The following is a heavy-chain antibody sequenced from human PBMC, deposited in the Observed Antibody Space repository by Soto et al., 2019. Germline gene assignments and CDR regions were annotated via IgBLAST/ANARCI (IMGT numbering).Heavy chain of an antibody. CDR3: ARAYSGRLPRRADYYYAMDV. D-gene: IGHD2-15*01. V-gene: IGHV3-13*05. CDR2: LGAADDP. J-gene: IGHJ6*02. Sequence: LRLSCAASGFTLSAYDMHWVRQAEGKGLEWASALGAADDPYYLVSVKGRFTISRENAKNSLYLQMNNLRAGDTAVYYCARAYSGRLPRRADYYYAMDVWGQGTTVTVSS. CDR1: GFTLSAYD.